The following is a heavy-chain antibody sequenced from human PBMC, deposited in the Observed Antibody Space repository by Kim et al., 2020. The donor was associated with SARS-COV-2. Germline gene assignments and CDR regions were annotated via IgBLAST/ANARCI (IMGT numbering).Heavy chain of an antibody. Sequence: SETLSLTCAVYGGSFSGYYWSWIRQPPGKGLEWIGEINHSGSTNYNPSLKSRVTISVDTSKNQFSLKLSSVTAADTAVYYCARGFSYSSSPRPFDYWGQGTLVTVSS. CDR2: INHSGST. D-gene: IGHD6-6*01. CDR1: GGSFSGYY. J-gene: IGHJ4*02. CDR3: ARGFSYSSSPRPFDY. V-gene: IGHV4-34*01.